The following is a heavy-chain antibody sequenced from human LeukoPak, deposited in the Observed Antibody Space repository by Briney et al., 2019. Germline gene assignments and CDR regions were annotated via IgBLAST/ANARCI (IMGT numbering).Heavy chain of an antibody. Sequence: GGSLRLSCAVSGFIVSSNYMSWVRQAPGEGLEWVSVIYTGESASYADSVKGRFSISRDISENTLYLQMDSLRAEDTAVYYCVRDSRVDNPGLYWGQGTLVTVSS. J-gene: IGHJ4*02. CDR3: VRDSRVDNPGLY. CDR2: IYTGESA. D-gene: IGHD1-1*01. V-gene: IGHV3-53*01. CDR1: GFIVSSNY.